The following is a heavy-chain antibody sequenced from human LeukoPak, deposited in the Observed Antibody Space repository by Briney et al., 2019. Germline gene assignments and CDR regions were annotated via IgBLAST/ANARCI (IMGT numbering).Heavy chain of an antibody. CDR3: ARAGYSSGWHPYYYGMDV. V-gene: IGHV4-59*01. CDR2: IYYSGST. CDR1: GGSISSYY. Sequence: SETLSLTCTVSGGSISSYYRSWIRQPPGKGLEWIGYIYYSGSTNYNPSLKSRVTISVDTSKNQFSLKLSSVTAADTAVYYCARAGYSSGWHPYYYGMDVWGQGTTVTVSS. J-gene: IGHJ6*02. D-gene: IGHD6-19*01.